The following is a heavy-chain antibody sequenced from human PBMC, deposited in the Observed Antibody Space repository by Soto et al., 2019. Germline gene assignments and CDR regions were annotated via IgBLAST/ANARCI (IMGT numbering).Heavy chain of an antibody. D-gene: IGHD2-15*01. CDR1: GFTFSNAW. J-gene: IGHJ6*02. CDR3: ARDGERYCSGGSCNYGMDV. Sequence: LRLSCAASGFTFSNAWMNWVRQAPGKGLEWVGRIKSNKYYADSVKGRFTISRDNSKNTLYLQMNSLRAEDTAVYYCARDGERYCSGGSCNYGMDVWGQGTTVTVSS. V-gene: IGHV3-30-3*01. CDR2: IKSNK.